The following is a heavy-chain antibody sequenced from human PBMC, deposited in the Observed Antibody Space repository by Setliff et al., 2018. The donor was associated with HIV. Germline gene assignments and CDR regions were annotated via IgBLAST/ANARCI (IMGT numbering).Heavy chain of an antibody. CDR3: ARVLPYYYDSSGYYYEGAFDI. Sequence: LRLSCAASGFTFSSYSMNWVRQAPGKGLEWVSFSSSSSSYIYYADSVKGRFTISRDNAKNSLYLQMNSLRAEDTAVYYCARVLPYYYDSSGYYYEGAFDIWGQGTMVT. D-gene: IGHD3-22*01. J-gene: IGHJ3*02. CDR2: SSSSSSYI. V-gene: IGHV3-21*01. CDR1: GFTFSSYS.